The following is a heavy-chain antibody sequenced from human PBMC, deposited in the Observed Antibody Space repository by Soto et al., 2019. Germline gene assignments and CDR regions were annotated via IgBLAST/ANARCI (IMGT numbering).Heavy chain of an antibody. Sequence: EVQLLESGGGLVQPGGSLRLSCAASGFTFSSYAITWVRQTPGQGLRWVSTVTAAGDNTYHADSVKGRFTISRDTSKNTLYLQMNSMRVHVTAIYHCARLYSRAYDIWGQGTMVTVSS. CDR3: ARLYSRAYDI. J-gene: IGHJ3*02. D-gene: IGHD2-15*01. V-gene: IGHV3-23*01. CDR1: GFTFSSYA. CDR2: VTAAGDNT.